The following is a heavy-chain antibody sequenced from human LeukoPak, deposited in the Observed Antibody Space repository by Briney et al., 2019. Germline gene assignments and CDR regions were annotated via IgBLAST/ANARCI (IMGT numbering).Heavy chain of an antibody. J-gene: IGHJ4*02. V-gene: IGHV4-59*01. Sequence: SETLSLTCTVSGVSINTYYWSWIRQPPGKGLVGIGYIYYSGSTNYNPSLKSGVTISVDTSKNQFSLKLSSVTPADTAVYYRARGRDGYTFGYWGQGTLSPSPQ. CDR2: IYYSGST. CDR3: ARGRDGYTFGY. CDR1: GVSINTYY. D-gene: IGHD5-24*01.